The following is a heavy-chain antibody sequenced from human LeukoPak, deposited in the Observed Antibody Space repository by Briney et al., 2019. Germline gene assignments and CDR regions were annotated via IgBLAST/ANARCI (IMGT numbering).Heavy chain of an antibody. CDR3: ARAVTGDALDI. Sequence: PSETLSLTCTVSSGSISGYYLTWIRQPAGKGLEWIARIYNTGSSTYNPSLKSRVTMSVDTSKKHFSLKLSSVTAADTAVYYCARAVTGDALDIWGQGTMVIVSS. J-gene: IGHJ3*02. CDR2: IYNTGSS. D-gene: IGHD2-21*02. V-gene: IGHV4-4*07. CDR1: SGSISGYY.